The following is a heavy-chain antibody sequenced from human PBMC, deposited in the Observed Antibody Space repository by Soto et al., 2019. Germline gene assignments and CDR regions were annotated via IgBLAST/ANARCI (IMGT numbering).Heavy chain of an antibody. CDR3: ARERKFDFWRKGLDV. CDR2: MDPNSGST. V-gene: IGHV1-8*02. Sequence: ASVKVSCKASGGTFSSYAISWVRQAPGQGLEWLGWMDPNSGSTGYAQNFQGRITMTRNISRNTAHMELSSLQSEDTAVHYCARERKFDFWRKGLDVWGQGTTVTVAS. J-gene: IGHJ6*02. CDR1: GGTFSSYA. D-gene: IGHD3-3*01.